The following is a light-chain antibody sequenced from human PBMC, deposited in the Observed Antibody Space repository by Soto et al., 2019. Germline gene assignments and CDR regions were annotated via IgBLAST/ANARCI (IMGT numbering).Light chain of an antibody. Sequence: EIVLTQSPGTLSLSPGERSTLSSRASQSVNTFLAWYQQRPGQAPRLLXYEASNRANGVPARFSGSGSGTDLTLTISSLEPEDFAVYACQPHSNWPTITFGQGTRLEIK. CDR1: QSVNTF. V-gene: IGKV3-11*01. J-gene: IGKJ5*01. CDR2: EAS. CDR3: QPHSNWPTIT.